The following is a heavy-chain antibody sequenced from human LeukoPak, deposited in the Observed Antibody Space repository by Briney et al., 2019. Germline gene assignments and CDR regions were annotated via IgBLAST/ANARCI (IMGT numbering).Heavy chain of an antibody. CDR3: ARDYTGSVSNYVPDY. J-gene: IGHJ4*02. CDR1: GFTFSSYW. CDR2: INTDGSST. Sequence: GGSLRLSCAASGFTFSSYWMHWVRQAPGKGLVWVSRINTDGSSTSYADSVKGRFTISRDNAKNTLYLQMNSLRAEDTAVYYCARDYTGSVSNYVPDYWGQGTLVTVSS. V-gene: IGHV3-74*01. D-gene: IGHD4-11*01.